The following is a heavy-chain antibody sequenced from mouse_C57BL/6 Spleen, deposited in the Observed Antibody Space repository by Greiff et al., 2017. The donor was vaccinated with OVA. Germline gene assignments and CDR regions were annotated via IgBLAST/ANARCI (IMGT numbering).Heavy chain of an antibody. CDR2: IDPETGGT. J-gene: IGHJ1*03. Sequence: QVQLQQPGAELVKPGASVKMSCKASGYTFTDYEMHWVKQTPVHGLEWIGAIDPETGGTAYNQKFKGKAILTADKSSSTAYMELRSLTSEDSAVYYCKGYFDVWGTGTTVTVSS. CDR3: KGYFDV. V-gene: IGHV1-15*01. CDR1: GYTFTDYE.